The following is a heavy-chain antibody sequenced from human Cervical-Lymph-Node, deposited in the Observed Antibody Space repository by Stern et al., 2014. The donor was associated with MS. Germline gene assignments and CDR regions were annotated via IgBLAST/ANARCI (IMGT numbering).Heavy chain of an antibody. J-gene: IGHJ4*02. CDR1: GLTFSKAS. D-gene: IGHD3-3*02. V-gene: IGHV3-15*04. Sequence: EVQLVESGGGLVKPGGSLRLSCAASGLTFSKASMSWVRQAPGKGLEWVGRSESQTDGGSTDYAAPVKGRFTISRDDSTNTLFLQMSSLKTEDTAVYYCTTLPGIIVFGVVRDYWGQGTLVTVSS. CDR3: TTLPGIIVFGVVRDY. CDR2: SESQTDGGST.